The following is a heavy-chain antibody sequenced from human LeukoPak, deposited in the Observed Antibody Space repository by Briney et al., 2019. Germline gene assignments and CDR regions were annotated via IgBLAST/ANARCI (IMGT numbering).Heavy chain of an antibody. CDR2: ISSSSSYI. J-gene: IGHJ4*02. CDR1: GFTFGDYA. V-gene: IGHV3-21*01. Sequence: KTGGSLRLSCTASGFTFGDYAMSWVRQAPGKGLEWVSSISSSSSYIYYADSVKGRFTISRDNAKNSLYLQMNSLRAEDTAVYYCASGDSSGWYLDYWGQGTLVTVSS. CDR3: ASGDSSGWYLDY. D-gene: IGHD6-19*01.